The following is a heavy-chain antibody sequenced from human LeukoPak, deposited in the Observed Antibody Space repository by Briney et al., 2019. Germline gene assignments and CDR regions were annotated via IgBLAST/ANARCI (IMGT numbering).Heavy chain of an antibody. CDR3: ARVGRLGYCSSTSCHNPFDI. CDR1: GGSISSSNW. J-gene: IGHJ3*02. Sequence: PSGTLSLTCAVSGGSISSSNWWSWVRQPPGKGLEWIGEIYHSGSTNYNPSLKSRVTISVDKSKNQFSLKLSSVTAADTAVYYCARVGRLGYCSSTSCHNPFDIWGQGTMVTVSS. D-gene: IGHD2-2*01. CDR2: IYHSGST. V-gene: IGHV4-4*02.